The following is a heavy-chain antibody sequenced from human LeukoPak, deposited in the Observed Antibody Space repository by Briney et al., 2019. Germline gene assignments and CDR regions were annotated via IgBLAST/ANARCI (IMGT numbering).Heavy chain of an antibody. V-gene: IGHV4-30-2*01. CDR1: GGSISSGGYS. D-gene: IGHD6-19*01. J-gene: IGHJ5*02. CDR3: ARASQWVGSRWFDP. Sequence: SQTLSLTCAVSGGSISSGGYSWSWIRQPPGKGLEWIGYIYHSGSTYYNPSLKSRVTISVDRSKNQFSLKLSSVTAADTAVYYCARASQWVGSRWFDPWGQGTLVTVSS. CDR2: IYHSGST.